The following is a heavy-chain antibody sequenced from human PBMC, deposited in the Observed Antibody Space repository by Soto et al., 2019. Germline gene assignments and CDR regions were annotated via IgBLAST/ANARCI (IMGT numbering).Heavy chain of an antibody. J-gene: IGHJ4*02. CDR3: GGGAYFSDY. V-gene: IGHV3-33*01. Sequence: QVQLVESGGGVVQPGRSLRLSCAASGFSFSSYGMHWVRQAPGKGLAWVATIWYDGNTKYYADSVKGRCTISRENSKEALYLQMTGLGNGDTAVYYCGGGAYFSDYWGQGTLVTVSS. CDR1: GFSFSSYG. CDR2: IWYDGNTK. D-gene: IGHD3-16*01.